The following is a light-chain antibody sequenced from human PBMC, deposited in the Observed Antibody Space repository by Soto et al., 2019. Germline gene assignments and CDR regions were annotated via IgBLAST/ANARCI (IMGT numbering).Light chain of an antibody. Sequence: EIVMTQSPATLSVSPGERATLSRRASQSVRSNLAWYQHKPGQAPRLLIYGASTRATGIPARFGGSGSGTEFTLTISSLQSEDFAVYYCQQYNSWPPLTFGGGTKVEIK. J-gene: IGKJ4*01. V-gene: IGKV3-15*01. CDR3: QQYNSWPPLT. CDR2: GAS. CDR1: QSVRSN.